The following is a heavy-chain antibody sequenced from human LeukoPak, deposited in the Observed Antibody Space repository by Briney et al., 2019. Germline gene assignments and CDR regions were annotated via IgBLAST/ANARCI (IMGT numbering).Heavy chain of an antibody. Sequence: ASVKVSCKVSGYTLTDYYMHWVQQAPGKGLEWMGLVDPEDDETLYAEKFQGRVTITADTSSDTAYMELSSLRSEDTAVYYCATVSGSGSYYNHFDYWGQGTLVTVSS. V-gene: IGHV1-69-2*01. CDR1: GYTLTDYY. D-gene: IGHD3-10*01. CDR2: VDPEDDET. J-gene: IGHJ4*02. CDR3: ATVSGSGSYYNHFDY.